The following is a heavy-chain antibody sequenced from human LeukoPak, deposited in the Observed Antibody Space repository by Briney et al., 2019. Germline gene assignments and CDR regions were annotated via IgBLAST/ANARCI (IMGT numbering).Heavy chain of an antibody. D-gene: IGHD4-17*01. CDR2: IKNKADGETT. CDR3: TTDPGDYADF. J-gene: IGHJ4*02. CDR1: GFNFINAW. Sequence: GGSLRLSCAASGFNFINAWMSWVRQAPGKGLEWVGRIKNKADGETTVYAAPVKGRFTISRDDSRNTLYLQMNSLTAGDTAVYYCTTDPGDYADFWGQGAPVTVSS. V-gene: IGHV3-15*01.